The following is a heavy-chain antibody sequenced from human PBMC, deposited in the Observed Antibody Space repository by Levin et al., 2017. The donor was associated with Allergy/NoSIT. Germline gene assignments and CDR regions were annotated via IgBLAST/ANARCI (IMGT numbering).Heavy chain of an antibody. D-gene: IGHD6-6*01. V-gene: IGHV4-59*08. J-gene: IGHJ1*01. Sequence: PSETLSLTCTVSGGSISSYYWSWIRQPPGKGLEWIGYIYYSGSTNYNPSLKSRVTISVDTSKNQFSLKLSSVTAADTAVYYCARLESSSAPPQHWGQGTLVTVSS. CDR3: ARLESSSAPPQH. CDR2: IYYSGST. CDR1: GGSISSYY.